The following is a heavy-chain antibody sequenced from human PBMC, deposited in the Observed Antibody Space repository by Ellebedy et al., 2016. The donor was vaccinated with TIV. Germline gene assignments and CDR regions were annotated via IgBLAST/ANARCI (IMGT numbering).Heavy chain of an antibody. CDR3: ARETTMIKSRRLDS. CDR1: GYTFTNYY. V-gene: IGHV1-46*01. Sequence: AASVKVSCKASGYTFTNYYMHWVRQAPGQGLEWMGIINPSGGSTDYAQKIQGRVTMTRDTSTSTVYMDLSSLRSEDTAVYYCARETTMIKSRRLDSWGQGTLVTVSS. CDR2: INPSGGST. J-gene: IGHJ4*02. D-gene: IGHD4-23*01.